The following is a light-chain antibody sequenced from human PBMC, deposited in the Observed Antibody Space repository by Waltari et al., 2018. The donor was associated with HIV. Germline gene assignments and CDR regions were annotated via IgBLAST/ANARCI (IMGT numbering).Light chain of an antibody. CDR3: QSYDSSLSGVL. J-gene: IGLJ2*01. V-gene: IGLV1-40*01. CDR1: SSNIGAGYE. Sequence: QSVLTQPPSVSGAPGQRVTISCTGSSSNIGAGYEVHWYQQLPGTGPKLLFYDINDRPSGAPDRVSGSKSGTSDSLAITGIQAEDEADYYCQSYDSSLSGVLFGGGTKLTVL. CDR2: DIN.